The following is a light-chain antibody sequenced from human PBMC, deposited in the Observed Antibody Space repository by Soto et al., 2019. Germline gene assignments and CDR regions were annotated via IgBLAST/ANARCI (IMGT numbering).Light chain of an antibody. CDR1: SSNIGSNA. CDR2: IDS. Sequence: QLVLTQPPSASGTPGQRVTISCSGSSSNIGSNAVSWYQLLPGTAPKLLIYIDSHRPSGVPDRFSGSKYGTSASLAINGIQSEDEADYFSAAWENSLGSYWVFGGGTTITVL. CDR3: AAWENSLGSYWV. V-gene: IGLV1-44*01. J-gene: IGLJ3*02.